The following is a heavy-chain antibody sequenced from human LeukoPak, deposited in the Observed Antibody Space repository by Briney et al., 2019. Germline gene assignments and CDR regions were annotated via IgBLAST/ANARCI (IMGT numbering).Heavy chain of an antibody. CDR3: ARARFYFDY. V-gene: IGHV3-7*01. CDR2: IKPDGSEK. J-gene: IGHJ4*02. Sequence: PGGSLRLSCAASGFTFSSYAMSWVRQAPGKGLEWVANIKPDGSEKYYVDSVKGRFTISRDNAKNSLYLQMNSLSAEDTAVYYCARARFYFDYWGQGTLVTVSS. CDR1: GFTFSSYA.